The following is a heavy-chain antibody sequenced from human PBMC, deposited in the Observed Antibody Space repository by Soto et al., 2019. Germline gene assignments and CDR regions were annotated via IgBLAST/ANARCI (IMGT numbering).Heavy chain of an antibody. Sequence: GESLKISCKGSGYSFTNYWIGWVRQMPGKGLEWMGIIYPGDSDTRYSPSFQGQVTISADKSISTAYLQWSSLKASDTAMYYCARFIVVVTGPRGWFDPWGQGTLVTVAS. CDR2: IYPGDSDT. V-gene: IGHV5-51*01. CDR1: GYSFTNYW. CDR3: ARFIVVVTGPRGWFDP. D-gene: IGHD2-21*02. J-gene: IGHJ5*02.